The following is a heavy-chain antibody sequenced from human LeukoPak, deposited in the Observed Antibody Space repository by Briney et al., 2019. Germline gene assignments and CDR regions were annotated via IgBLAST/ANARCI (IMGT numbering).Heavy chain of an antibody. CDR1: GGSISSSSYY. D-gene: IGHD1-7*01. V-gene: IGHV4-39*07. Sequence: PSETLSLTCTVSGGSISSSSYYWGWIRQPPGKGLEWIGSIYYSGNTYYNPSLKSRVTMSVDTSKNQFSLKLSSVTAADTAVYYCARDKGTTPLPDYWGQGTLVTVSS. CDR3: ARDKGTTPLPDY. CDR2: IYYSGNT. J-gene: IGHJ4*02.